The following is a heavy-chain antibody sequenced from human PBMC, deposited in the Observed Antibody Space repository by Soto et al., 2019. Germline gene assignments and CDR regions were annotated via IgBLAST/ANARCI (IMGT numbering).Heavy chain of an antibody. J-gene: IGHJ5*02. CDR1: GFTFSNYD. Sequence: EVQLLESGGGLVAPGGSLRLSCAASGFTFSNYDMSWVRQAPGKGLEWISDISGSGADTYYADSVKGRFTISRDNFKNTLFLQMNRLRAEDTAVYYCANAIPITMVGKWFDPWGQGTLVTVSS. V-gene: IGHV3-23*01. CDR3: ANAIPITMVGKWFDP. CDR2: ISGSGADT. D-gene: IGHD3-10*01.